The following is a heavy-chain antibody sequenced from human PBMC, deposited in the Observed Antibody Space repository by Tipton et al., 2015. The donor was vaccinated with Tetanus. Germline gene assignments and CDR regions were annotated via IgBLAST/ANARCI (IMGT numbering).Heavy chain of an antibody. J-gene: IGHJ6*02. D-gene: IGHD3-22*01. Sequence: VQLVQSGAEMKKPGASVKVSCKASGYTFTGYYIYWVRQAPGQGLEWMGWIDPNSGGTAYAQKFQGRVPMTRDTSISTAYMELRSLRSDDTAVYYCARDRGDYIYYGMDVWGPGTTVTVS. CDR3: ARDRGDYIYYGMDV. CDR2: IDPNSGGT. CDR1: GYTFTGYY. V-gene: IGHV1-2*02.